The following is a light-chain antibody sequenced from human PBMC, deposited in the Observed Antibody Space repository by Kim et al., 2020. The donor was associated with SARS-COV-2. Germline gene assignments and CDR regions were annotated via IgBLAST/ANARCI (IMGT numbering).Light chain of an antibody. Sequence: QSALTQPASVSGSPGQSITISCTGTSSDIGGYNYASWYQQHPAKAPKLMIFDVGKRPSGVSYRFSGSKSRNTASLTISGLQAEDEADYYCSSYTSSSTVIFGGGTQLTVL. CDR2: DVG. CDR3: SSYTSSSTVI. CDR1: SSDIGGYNY. J-gene: IGLJ2*01. V-gene: IGLV2-14*03.